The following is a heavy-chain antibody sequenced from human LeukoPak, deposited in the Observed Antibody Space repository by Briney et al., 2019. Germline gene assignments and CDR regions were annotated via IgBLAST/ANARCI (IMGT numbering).Heavy chain of an antibody. CDR3: ARAIRGYSYVLDY. CDR2: ISSSGSGGNT. D-gene: IGHD5-18*01. CDR1: GFTFSSYA. Sequence: GGSLRLSCAASGFTFSSYAMSWARQAPGKGLEWVSGISSSGSGGNTYYADSVKGRFTISRDNSKNTLYLQMNSLRAEDTAVYYCARAIRGYSYVLDYWGQGTLVTVSS. J-gene: IGHJ4*02. V-gene: IGHV3-23*01.